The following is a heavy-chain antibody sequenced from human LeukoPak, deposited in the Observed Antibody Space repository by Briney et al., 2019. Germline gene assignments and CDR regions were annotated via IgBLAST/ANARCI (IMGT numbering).Heavy chain of an antibody. Sequence: PSETLSLTCTVSGGSISSYYWSWIRQPPGKGLEWIGYIYYSGSTNYNPSLKSRVTISVDTSKNQFSLKLSSVTAADTAAYYCAVLLWFGEVLGAFDIWGQGTMVTVSS. CDR2: IYYSGST. CDR3: AVLLWFGEVLGAFDI. J-gene: IGHJ3*02. CDR1: GGSISSYY. V-gene: IGHV4-59*12. D-gene: IGHD3-10*01.